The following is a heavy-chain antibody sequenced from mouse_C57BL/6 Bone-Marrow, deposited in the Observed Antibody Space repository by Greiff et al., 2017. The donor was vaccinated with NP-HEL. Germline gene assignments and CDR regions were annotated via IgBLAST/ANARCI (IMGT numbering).Heavy chain of an antibody. J-gene: IGHJ1*03. V-gene: IGHV2-9-1*01. Sequence: VKLMESGPGLVAPSQSLSITCTVSGFSLTSYAISWVRQPPGKGLEWLGVIWTGGGTNYNSALKSRLSISKDNSNRQVFLKMNSLQTDDTARYYCARNSGTTVVATNYWYFDVWGTGTTVTVSS. CDR2: IWTGGGT. CDR3: ARNSGTTVVATNYWYFDV. D-gene: IGHD1-1*01. CDR1: GFSLTSYA.